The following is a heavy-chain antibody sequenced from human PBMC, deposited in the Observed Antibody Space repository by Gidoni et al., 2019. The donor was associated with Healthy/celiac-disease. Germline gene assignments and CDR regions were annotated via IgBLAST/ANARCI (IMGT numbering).Heavy chain of an antibody. V-gene: IGHV3-23*01. Sequence: ALGFTFSSYAMSWVRQAPGKGLEWVSAISGSGGSTYYADSVKGRFTISRDNSKNTLYLQMNSLRAEDTAVYYCAKGKRAVGYFDYWGQGTLVTVSS. CDR2: ISGSGGST. D-gene: IGHD6-19*01. CDR3: AKGKRAVGYFDY. J-gene: IGHJ4*02. CDR1: GFTFSSYA.